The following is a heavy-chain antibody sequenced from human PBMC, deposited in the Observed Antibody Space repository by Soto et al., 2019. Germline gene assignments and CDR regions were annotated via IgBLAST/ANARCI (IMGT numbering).Heavy chain of an antibody. CDR1: GFTFKSYG. Sequence: QVQLVESGGGVVQPGRSLRLSCAASGFTFKSYGMHWVRQAPGKGLEWVAVISYDGNNKYYADSVKGRFTISRDIPKNTLYLQLNSLRAEDTAVYYCAKECLYKTLDYWGQGTLVTVAS. CDR3: AKECLYKTLDY. V-gene: IGHV3-30*18. J-gene: IGHJ4*02. CDR2: ISYDGNNK. D-gene: IGHD1-1*01.